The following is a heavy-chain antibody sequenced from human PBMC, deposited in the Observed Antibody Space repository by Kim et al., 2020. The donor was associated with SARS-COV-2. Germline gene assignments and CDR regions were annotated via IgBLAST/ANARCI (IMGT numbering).Heavy chain of an antibody. D-gene: IGHD2-21*02. J-gene: IGHJ4*02. CDR1: GGSVSSGSYY. CDR3: ARGTRKVTGCDY. V-gene: IGHV4-61*01. Sequence: SETLSLTCTVSGGSVSSGSYYWSWIRQPPGKGLEWIGYIYYSGSTNYNPSLKSRVTISVDTSKNQFSLKLSSVTAADTAVYYCARGTRKVTGCDYWGQGTLVTVSS. CDR2: IYYSGST.